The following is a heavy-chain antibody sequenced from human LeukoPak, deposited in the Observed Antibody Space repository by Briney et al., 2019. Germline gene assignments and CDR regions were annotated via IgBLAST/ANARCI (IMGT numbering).Heavy chain of an antibody. J-gene: IGHJ4*02. V-gene: IGHV1-18*04. CDR1: GYTFTGYY. CDR2: ISAYNGDI. D-gene: IGHD1-1*01. CDR3: ARDPVPRY. Sequence: ASVKVSCKASGYTFTGYYMHWVRQAPGQGLEWMGWISAYNGDIKYAQNLQGRVTMTTDTSTSTAYLELRSLRSDDTAVYYCARDPVPRYWGQGTLVTVSS.